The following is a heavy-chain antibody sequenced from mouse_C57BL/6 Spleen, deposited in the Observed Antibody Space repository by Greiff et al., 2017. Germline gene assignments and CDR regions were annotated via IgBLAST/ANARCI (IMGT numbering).Heavy chain of an antibody. CDR1: GYTFTSYG. Sequence: VQLVESGAELARPGASVKLSCKASGYTFTSYGISWVKQRTGQGLEWIGEIYPRSGNTYYNEKFKGKATLTADKSSSTAYMELRSLTSEDSAVYFCASPFYYGSSYGDYWGQGTTLTVSS. CDR2: IYPRSGNT. J-gene: IGHJ2*01. V-gene: IGHV1-81*01. CDR3: ASPFYYGSSYGDY. D-gene: IGHD1-1*01.